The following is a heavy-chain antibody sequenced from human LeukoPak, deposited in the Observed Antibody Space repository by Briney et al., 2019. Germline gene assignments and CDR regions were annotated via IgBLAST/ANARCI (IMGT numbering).Heavy chain of an antibody. Sequence: ASVKVSCKASGYTFTCYYMHWVRQAPGQGLEWMGWINPNSGGTNYAQKFQGRVTMTRDTSISTAYMELSRLRSDDTAVYYCARDPEIAAAGGYWGQGTLVTVSS. CDR3: ARDPEIAAAGGY. CDR2: INPNSGGT. J-gene: IGHJ4*02. CDR1: GYTFTCYY. D-gene: IGHD6-13*01. V-gene: IGHV1-2*02.